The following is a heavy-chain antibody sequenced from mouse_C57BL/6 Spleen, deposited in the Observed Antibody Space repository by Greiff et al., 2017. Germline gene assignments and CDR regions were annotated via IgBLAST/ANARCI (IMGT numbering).Heavy chain of an antibody. J-gene: IGHJ2*01. D-gene: IGHD4-1*01. V-gene: IGHV1-81*01. CDR1: GYTFTSYG. Sequence: QVQLKQSGAELARPGASVKLSCKASGYTFTSYGIHWVKQRPGQGLEWIGEIYPRSGSTYYNEKFKGQATLTADKSSSTAYMELRSLTSEDSAVYCCGRVWDYFDYWGQGTTLTVSS. CDR3: GRVWDYFDY. CDR2: IYPRSGST.